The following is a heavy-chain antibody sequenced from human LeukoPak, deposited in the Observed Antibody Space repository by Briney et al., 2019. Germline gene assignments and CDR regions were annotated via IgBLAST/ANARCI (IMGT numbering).Heavy chain of an antibody. CDR2: IYTSGST. Sequence: SSETLSLTCTVSGGSISSYYWSWIRQPAGRGLEWIGRIYTSGSTNYNPSLKSRVTMSVDTSKNQFSLKLSSVTAADTAVYYSARFRANSVGFDYWGQGTLVTVSS. J-gene: IGHJ4*02. CDR3: ARFRANSVGFDY. CDR1: GGSISSYY. D-gene: IGHD5-18*01. V-gene: IGHV4-4*07.